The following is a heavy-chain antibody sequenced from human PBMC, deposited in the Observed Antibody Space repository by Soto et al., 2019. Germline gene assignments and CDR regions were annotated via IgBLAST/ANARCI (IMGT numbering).Heavy chain of an antibody. V-gene: IGHV1-18*01. D-gene: IGHD1-1*01. CDR2: ISAHNGNT. CDR1: GYDFTTYG. CDR3: ARGRYGDY. J-gene: IGHJ4*02. Sequence: QVHLVQSGAEVKKFGASVKVSCKGSGYDFTTYGITWVRQAPGQGLEWMAWISAHNGNTDYAQKLQGRVTVTRDTSTSTAYMELRSLSSDDTAVYYCARGRYGDYWGQGALVTVSS.